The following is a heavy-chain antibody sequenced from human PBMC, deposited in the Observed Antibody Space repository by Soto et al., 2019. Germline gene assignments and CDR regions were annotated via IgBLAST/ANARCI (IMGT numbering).Heavy chain of an antibody. V-gene: IGHV1-18*01. CDR2: ISAYNGNT. CDR1: GYTFTSYG. Sequence: QVQLVQSGAEVKKPGASVKVSCKASGYTFTSYGISWVRQAPGQGLEWMGWISAYNGNTNYAQKLQGRVTLTTDTATSTADRELRSLRGDDTAVYYCARGTTGETGNYWGQGTLVTVSS. CDR3: ARGTTGETGNY. J-gene: IGHJ4*02. D-gene: IGHD4-17*01.